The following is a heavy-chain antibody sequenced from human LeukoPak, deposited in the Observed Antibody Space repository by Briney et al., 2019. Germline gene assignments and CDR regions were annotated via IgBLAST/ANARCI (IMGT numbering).Heavy chain of an antibody. V-gene: IGHV3-30-3*01. CDR1: GFTFSSYA. D-gene: IGHD3-22*01. CDR3: ARAWYYDSSGYYTSPLDY. Sequence: GGSLRLSCAASGFTFSSYAMHWVRQAPGKGLEWVAVISYDGSNKYYADSVKGRFTISRDNSKNTLYLQMNSLRAEDTAVYYCARAWYYDSSGYYTSPLDYWGQGTLVTVSS. CDR2: ISYDGSNK. J-gene: IGHJ4*02.